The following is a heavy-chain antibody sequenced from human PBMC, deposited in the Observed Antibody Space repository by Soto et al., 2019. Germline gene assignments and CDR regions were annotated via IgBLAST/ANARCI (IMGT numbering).Heavy chain of an antibody. CDR3: AKDSAVTPYYFDY. J-gene: IGHJ4*02. CDR1: GFTFSSYA. D-gene: IGHD4-17*01. CDR2: ISGSGGST. Sequence: GGSLRLSCAGSGFTFSSYAMSWVRQAPGKGLEWVSGISGSGGSTHYADSVKGRFTISRDNSKNTLYLQMNSLRAEDTAVYYGAKDSAVTPYYFDYWGQGALVTVSS. V-gene: IGHV3-23*01.